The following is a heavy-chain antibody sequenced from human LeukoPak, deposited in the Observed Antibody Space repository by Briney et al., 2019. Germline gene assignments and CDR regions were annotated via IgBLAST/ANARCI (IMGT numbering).Heavy chain of an antibody. CDR2: IYYSGST. D-gene: IGHD1/OR15-1a*01. V-gene: IGHV4-38-2*02. J-gene: IGHJ4*02. Sequence: SETLSLTCTVSGYSISSGYYWGWIRQPPGKGLEWIGSIYYSGSTYYNPSLKSRVTISVDTSKNQFSLKLSSVTAADTAVYYCARVWAGTTDYWGQGTLVTVSS. CDR3: ARVWAGTTDY. CDR1: GYSISSGYY.